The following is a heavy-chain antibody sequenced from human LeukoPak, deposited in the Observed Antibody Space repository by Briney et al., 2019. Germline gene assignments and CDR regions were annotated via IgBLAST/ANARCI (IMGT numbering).Heavy chain of an antibody. Sequence: PGGSLRLSCAASGFTFSSYAMSWIRQPPGKGLEWIGYIYYSGSTNYNPSLKSRVTISVDTSKNQFSLKLSSVTAADTAVYYCARAVNYYYYMDVWGKGTTVTISS. D-gene: IGHD3-22*01. J-gene: IGHJ6*03. V-gene: IGHV4-59*01. CDR3: ARAVNYYYYMDV. CDR2: IYYSGST. CDR1: GFTFSSYA.